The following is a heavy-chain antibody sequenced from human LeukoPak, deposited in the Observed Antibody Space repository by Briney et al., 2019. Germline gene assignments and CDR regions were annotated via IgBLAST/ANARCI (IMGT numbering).Heavy chain of an antibody. CDR2: ISYDGSNK. D-gene: IGHD3-10*01. CDR1: GFTFSNYG. CDR3: ANLDYYGSGSYAGY. V-gene: IGHV3-30*18. Sequence: GGSLRLSCAASGFTFSNYGMHWVRQAPGKGLEWVAVISYDGSNKYYADSVKGRFTISRDNSRNTLYLQMNSLRTEDTAVYYCANLDYYGSGSYAGYWGQGTLVTVSS. J-gene: IGHJ4*02.